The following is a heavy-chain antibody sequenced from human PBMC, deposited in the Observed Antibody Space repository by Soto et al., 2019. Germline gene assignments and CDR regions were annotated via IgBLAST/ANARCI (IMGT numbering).Heavy chain of an antibody. J-gene: IGHJ4*01. Sequence: ASVKVSCKASGYTFTSYGISWVRQAPGQGLEWMGWISAYNGNTNYAQKLQGRVTMTTDTSTSTAYMELRSLRSDDTAVYYCARDRNDYGDYCSDYWGQEPWSPSPQ. D-gene: IGHD4-17*01. CDR2: ISAYNGNT. CDR3: ARDRNDYGDYCSDY. V-gene: IGHV1-18*01. CDR1: GYTFTSYG.